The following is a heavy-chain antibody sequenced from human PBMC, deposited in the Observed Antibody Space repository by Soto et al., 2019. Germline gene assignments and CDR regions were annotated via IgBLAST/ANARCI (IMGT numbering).Heavy chain of an antibody. D-gene: IGHD3-9*01. CDR3: ARLGGYYDILTGHYYYYGMDV. Sequence: GESLKISCKGSGYSFTSYWIGWVRQMPVKGLARMGIIYPGDSDTRYSPSFQGQVTISADKSISTAYLQWSSLKASDTAMYYCARLGGYYDILTGHYYYYGMDVWGQGTTVTVSS. CDR2: IYPGDSDT. CDR1: GYSFTSYW. V-gene: IGHV5-51*01. J-gene: IGHJ6*02.